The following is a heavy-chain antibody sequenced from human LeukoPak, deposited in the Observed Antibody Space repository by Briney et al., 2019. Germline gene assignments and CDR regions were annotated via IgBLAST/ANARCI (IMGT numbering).Heavy chain of an antibody. CDR3: ARGKARGSSWYGFDY. J-gene: IGHJ4*02. CDR1: GYTFTGYY. D-gene: IGHD6-13*01. Sequence: ASVKVSCKASGYTFTGYYMHWVRQATGQGLEWMGWMNPNSGNTGYAQKFQGRVTITRNTSISTAYMELSSLRSEDTAVYYCARGKARGSSWYGFDYWGQGTLVTVSS. CDR2: MNPNSGNT. V-gene: IGHV1-8*03.